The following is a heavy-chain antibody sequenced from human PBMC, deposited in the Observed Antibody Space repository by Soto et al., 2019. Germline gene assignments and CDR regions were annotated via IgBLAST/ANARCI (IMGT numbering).Heavy chain of an antibody. D-gene: IGHD1-26*01. Sequence: EVQLLESGGGLAQPGGSLRLSCAASGFAFSSSAMARIRQTPGQGLQWVSAITVAGGGIYYADSVKGRFTISRDNTKKTVYLQMNRLSAEDTAQYFCAKWPPSPKMGVTSHWGQGTLVTVSS. J-gene: IGHJ4*02. CDR2: ITVAGGGI. CDR3: AKWPPSPKMGVTSH. V-gene: IGHV3-23*01. CDR1: GFAFSSSA.